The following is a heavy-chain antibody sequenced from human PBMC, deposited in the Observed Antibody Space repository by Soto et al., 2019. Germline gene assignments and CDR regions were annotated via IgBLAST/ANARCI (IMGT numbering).Heavy chain of an antibody. CDR3: ARGRLLPEEGGNWFDP. D-gene: IGHD2-15*01. CDR2: IIPIFGTA. Sequence: QVQLVQSGAEVKKPGSSVKVSCKASGGTFSSYAISWVRQAPGQGLEWMGGIIPIFGTANYAQKFQGRVTITADEPTSTAYRELSSVRSEDTAVYYCARGRLLPEEGGNWFDPWGQGTLVTVSS. V-gene: IGHV1-69*01. J-gene: IGHJ5*02. CDR1: GGTFSSYA.